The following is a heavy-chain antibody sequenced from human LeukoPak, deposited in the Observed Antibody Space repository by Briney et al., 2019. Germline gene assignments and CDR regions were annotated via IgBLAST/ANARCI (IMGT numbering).Heavy chain of an antibody. CDR2: IKQDGSEK. J-gene: IGHJ4*02. V-gene: IGHV3-7*01. Sequence: GGSLRLSCVGSGFTSSDYWMSWVRQAPGKGLEWVANIKQDGSEKDNVDALKGRFTISRDNAKNSLYLQMNSLRAEDTAVYYCARWLELMRNFDWWGQGTLVTVSS. CDR1: GFTSSDYW. CDR3: ARWLELMRNFDW. D-gene: IGHD5-24*01.